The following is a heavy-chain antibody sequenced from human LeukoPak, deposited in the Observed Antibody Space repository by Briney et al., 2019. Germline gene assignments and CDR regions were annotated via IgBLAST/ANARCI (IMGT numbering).Heavy chain of an antibody. Sequence: PGGSLRLSCVASGFPFSSYWMTWVRQAPGKGLEWVANIKQDGSKKSYVDFVKGRFTISRDNAKNSLYLQMNSLRAEDTAIYYCTRVGYIDEGIDYWGQGTLVTVSS. D-gene: IGHD5-24*01. CDR2: IKQDGSKK. J-gene: IGHJ4*02. CDR1: GFPFSSYW. V-gene: IGHV3-7*04. CDR3: TRVGYIDEGIDY.